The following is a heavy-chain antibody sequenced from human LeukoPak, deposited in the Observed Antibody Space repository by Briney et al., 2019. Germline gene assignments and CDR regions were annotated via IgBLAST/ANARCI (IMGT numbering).Heavy chain of an antibody. CDR2: ILQSGST. J-gene: IGHJ6*03. V-gene: IGHV4-4*02. CDR1: GDSISSNYW. D-gene: IGHD2-21*02. CDR3: ARTYCGGDCRGYYYSYYMDV. Sequence: PSETLSLTCAVSGDSISSNYWWSWVRQSPGKGLEWIGEILQSGSTNYNPSLRSRVTISIDKSKKQFSLKLTSVTAADTAVYYCARTYCGGDCRGYYYSYYMDVWGKGTTVTISS.